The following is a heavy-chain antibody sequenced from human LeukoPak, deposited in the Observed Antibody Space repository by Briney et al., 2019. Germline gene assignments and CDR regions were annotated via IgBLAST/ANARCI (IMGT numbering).Heavy chain of an antibody. V-gene: IGHV3-21*01. CDR3: AREGIVVVPAAMGPWFDP. D-gene: IGHD2-2*01. J-gene: IGHJ5*02. CDR1: GFTFSSYS. CDR2: ISSSSSYI. Sequence: KPGGSLRLSCAVSGFTFSSYSMNWVRQAPGKGLEWVSSISSSSSYIYYADSVKGRFTISRDNAKNSLYLQMNSLRAEDTAVYYCAREGIVVVPAAMGPWFDPWGQGTLVTVSS.